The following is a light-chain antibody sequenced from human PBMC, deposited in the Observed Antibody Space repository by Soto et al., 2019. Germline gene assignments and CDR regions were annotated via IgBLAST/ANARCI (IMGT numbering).Light chain of an antibody. CDR2: AAS. J-gene: IGKJ2*01. CDR1: QPISSW. V-gene: IGKV1-12*01. Sequence: DIQMTQSPSTVSASVGDGVTITCRASQPISSWLAWFRQRPGKAPELLIYAASTLHSEVPSRFSGSGSGTDFALTISGLQPEDFATYYCQQASSFPHTFGQGTRVDIK. CDR3: QQASSFPHT.